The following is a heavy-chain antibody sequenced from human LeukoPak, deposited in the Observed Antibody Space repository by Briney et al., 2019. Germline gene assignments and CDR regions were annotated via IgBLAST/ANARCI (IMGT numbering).Heavy chain of an antibody. D-gene: IGHD3-22*01. V-gene: IGHV1-69*13. CDR3: ARDLYYYDSSGYYYPEGLDY. CDR2: IIPIFGTA. J-gene: IGHJ4*02. Sequence: GASVKVSCKASGGTFSSYAISWVRQAPGQGLEWMGGIIPIFGTANYAQKFQGRVTITADESTSTAYTELSSLRSEDTAVYYCARDLYYYDSSGYYYPEGLDYWGQGTLVTVSS. CDR1: GGTFSSYA.